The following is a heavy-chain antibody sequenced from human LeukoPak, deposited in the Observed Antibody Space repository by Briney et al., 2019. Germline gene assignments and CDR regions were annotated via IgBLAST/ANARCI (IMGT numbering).Heavy chain of an antibody. D-gene: IGHD6-13*01. CDR3: AKAYSSSWYSNYFDY. V-gene: IGHV3-30*04. J-gene: IGHJ4*02. CDR2: ISYDGSNK. CDR1: GFTFSSYA. Sequence: GGSLRLSCAASGFTFSSYAMHWVRQAPGKGLEWVAVISYDGSNKDYADSVKGRFTISRDNSNNTLYVQMNSLRSEDTAVYYCAKAYSSSWYSNYFDYWGQGTLVTVSS.